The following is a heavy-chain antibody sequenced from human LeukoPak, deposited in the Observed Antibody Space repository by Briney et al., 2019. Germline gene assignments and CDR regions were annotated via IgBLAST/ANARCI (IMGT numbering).Heavy chain of an antibody. CDR3: ARVEYSRNYNYYGMDV. J-gene: IGHJ6*02. Sequence: SETLSLTCAAYGGSFSGYDWSWIRQPPGKGLEWLGEINHSGSTNYNPSLKSRGTISVDTSKNQFSLKLSSVTAADTAVYYCARVEYSRNYNYYGMDVWGQGTTVTVSS. CDR2: INHSGST. V-gene: IGHV4-34*01. CDR1: GGSFSGYD. D-gene: IGHD6-6*01.